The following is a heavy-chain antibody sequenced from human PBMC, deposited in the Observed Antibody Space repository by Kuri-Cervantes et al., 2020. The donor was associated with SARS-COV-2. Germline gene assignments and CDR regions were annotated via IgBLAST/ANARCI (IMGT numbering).Heavy chain of an antibody. V-gene: IGHV1-18*01. CDR1: GYTFTSYG. CDR3: AREGGGDPLVLGFGVVIHDAFDI. Sequence: ASVKVSCKASGYTFTSYGISWVRQAPGQGLERMGWISAYNGNTNYAQKLQGRVTMTTDTSTSTAYMELRSLRSDDTAVYYCAREGGGDPLVLGFGVVIHDAFDIWGQGTMVTVSS. D-gene: IGHD3-3*01. J-gene: IGHJ3*02. CDR2: ISAYNGNT.